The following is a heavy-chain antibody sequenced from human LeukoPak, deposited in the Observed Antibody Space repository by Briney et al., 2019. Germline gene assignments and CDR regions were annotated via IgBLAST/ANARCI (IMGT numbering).Heavy chain of an antibody. CDR3: ARGYLAAFDAFDI. CDR2: IYPGDSDT. Sequence: GESLKISCKGSGYSFTSYWIGWVRQIPGKRLEWMGIIYPGDSDTRYRPSFQGQVTISADKSISTAYLQWSSLKDSDTDMYYCARGYLAAFDAFDIWGQGTMVTVSS. V-gene: IGHV5-51*01. D-gene: IGHD3-22*01. CDR1: GYSFTSYW. J-gene: IGHJ3*02.